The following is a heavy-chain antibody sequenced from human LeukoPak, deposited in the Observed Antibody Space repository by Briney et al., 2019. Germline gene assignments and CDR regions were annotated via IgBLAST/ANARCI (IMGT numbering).Heavy chain of an antibody. CDR2: IWYDGSNK. J-gene: IGHJ4*02. V-gene: IGHV3-33*01. CDR1: GFTFSSYG. Sequence: GGSLRLSCAASGFTFSSYGMHWVRQAPGKGLEWVAVIWYDGSNKYYADSVKGRFTISRDNSKNTLYLQMNSLRAEDTAVYYCARGARGYSSSWVQFDYWGQGTLVTVSS. D-gene: IGHD6-13*01. CDR3: ARGARGYSSSWVQFDY.